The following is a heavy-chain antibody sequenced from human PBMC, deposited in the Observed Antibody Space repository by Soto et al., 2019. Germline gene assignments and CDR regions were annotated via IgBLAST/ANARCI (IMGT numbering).Heavy chain of an antibody. V-gene: IGHV3-23*01. CDR2: ISGSGGST. D-gene: IGHD2-15*01. J-gene: IGHJ3*02. CDR3: ASAPTDSIVTALLHDAFDI. CDR1: GFTFSSYA. Sequence: GGSLRLSCAASGFTFSSYAMSWVRQAPGKGLEWVSAISGSGGSTYYADSVKGRFTISRDNSKNTLYLQMNSLRAEDTAVYYCASAPTDSIVTALLHDAFDIWGQGTMVTVSS.